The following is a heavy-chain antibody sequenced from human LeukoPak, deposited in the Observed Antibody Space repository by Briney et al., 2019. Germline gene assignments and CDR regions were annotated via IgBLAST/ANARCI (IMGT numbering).Heavy chain of an antibody. CDR1: GFTFKDYA. J-gene: IGHJ4*02. D-gene: IGHD2-2*01. CDR2: ITWNSRDI. V-gene: IGHV3-9*01. Sequence: HPGGSLRLSCAASGFTFKDYAMHWVRQAPGKGLEWVSGITWNSRDIGYADSVKGRFTISRDNAKNSLYLQMSSLSAEDTALYYCVKGPRCSSTSCYASPFDYWGQGTLVTVSS. CDR3: VKGPRCSSTSCYASPFDY.